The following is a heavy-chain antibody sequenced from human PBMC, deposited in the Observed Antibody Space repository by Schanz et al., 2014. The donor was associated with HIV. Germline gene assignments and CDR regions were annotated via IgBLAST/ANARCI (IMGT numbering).Heavy chain of an antibody. V-gene: IGHV1-18*01. CDR3: GRGPGTGGNY. Sequence: QVQLVQSGAEVKKPGASVRVSCKASGYSFTTYGITWVRQAPGQGLEWMGWVSGYKGTTNYAQNLQDRVTMTTDTSTTTAFMELRSLRSDDTAVYFCGRGPGTGGNYWGQGTLVTVSS. D-gene: IGHD3-16*01. CDR2: VSGYKGTT. J-gene: IGHJ4*02. CDR1: GYSFTTYG.